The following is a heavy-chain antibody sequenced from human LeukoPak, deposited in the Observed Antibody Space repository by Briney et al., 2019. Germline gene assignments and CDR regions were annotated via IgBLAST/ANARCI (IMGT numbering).Heavy chain of an antibody. CDR2: IYYNGST. Sequence: SETLSLTCTVSGGSISSGDYYWSWIRQPPGKGLEWIGYIYYNGSTYYNPSLKSRVTISVDTSKNQFSLKLSSVTAADTAVYYCARTSLGGAWFDPWGQGTLVTVSS. J-gene: IGHJ5*02. CDR3: ARTSLGGAWFDP. V-gene: IGHV4-30-4*08. D-gene: IGHD3-10*01. CDR1: GGSISSGDYY.